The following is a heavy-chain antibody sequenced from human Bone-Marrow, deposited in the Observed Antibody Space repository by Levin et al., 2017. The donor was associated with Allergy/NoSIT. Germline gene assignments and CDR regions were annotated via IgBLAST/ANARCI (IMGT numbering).Heavy chain of an antibody. Sequence: GGSLRLSCAASGFTFSSYWMHWVRQAPGKGLVWVSRINSDGSSTNYADSARGRFTISRDNAKNTLYLHMNSLRADDTAVYYCTRDPYGARLEYWGQGTLVTVSS. V-gene: IGHV3-74*01. D-gene: IGHD4-17*01. CDR1: GFTFSSYW. CDR3: TRDPYGARLEY. J-gene: IGHJ4*02. CDR2: INSDGSST.